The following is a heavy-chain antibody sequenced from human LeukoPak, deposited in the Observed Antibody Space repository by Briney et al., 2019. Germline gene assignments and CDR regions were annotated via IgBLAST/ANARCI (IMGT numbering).Heavy chain of an antibody. CDR2: IYPGDSDT. J-gene: IGHJ4*02. Sequence: GESLKISCKGSGCSFTSYWIGWVRQMPGKGLEWMGIIYPGDSDTRYSPSFQGQVTISADKSISTAYLQWSSLKASDTAIYYCARSRDSSSSYYFDYWGQGTLVTVSS. V-gene: IGHV5-51*01. D-gene: IGHD6-13*01. CDR1: GCSFTSYW. CDR3: ARSRDSSSSYYFDY.